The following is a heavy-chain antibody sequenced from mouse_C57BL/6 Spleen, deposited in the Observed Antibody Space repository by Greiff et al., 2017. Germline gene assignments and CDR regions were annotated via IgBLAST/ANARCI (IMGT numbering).Heavy chain of an antibody. V-gene: IGHV1-18*01. Sequence: DVQLQESGPELVKPGASVKIPCKASGYTFTDYNMDWVKQSHGKSLEWIGDINPNNGGTFYNQKFKGKATLTVDKSSSTAYMELRSLTSEDTAVYYCARAPIYYGYDMAYWGQGTLVTVSA. D-gene: IGHD2-2*01. J-gene: IGHJ3*01. CDR2: INPNNGGT. CDR1: GYTFTDYN. CDR3: ARAPIYYGYDMAY.